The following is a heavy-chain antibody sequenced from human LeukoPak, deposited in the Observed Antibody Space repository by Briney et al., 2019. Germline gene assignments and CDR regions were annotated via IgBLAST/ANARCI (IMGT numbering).Heavy chain of an antibody. CDR3: ARGFVVVPAVNFDY. V-gene: IGHV3-23*01. CDR2: ISGRGGTT. D-gene: IGHD2-2*01. CDR1: GFTFSSYA. Sequence: GGSLRLSCAASGFTFSSYAMSWVRQAPGKGLEWVSTISGRGGTTYYADSVKGRFTISRDNAKNSLYLQMNSLRAEDTAVYYCARGFVVVPAVNFDYWGQGTLVTVSS. J-gene: IGHJ4*02.